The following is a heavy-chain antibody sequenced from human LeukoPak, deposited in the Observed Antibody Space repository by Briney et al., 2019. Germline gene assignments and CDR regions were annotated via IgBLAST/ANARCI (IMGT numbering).Heavy chain of an antibody. CDR3: AKGYCSSTSCYRVDY. V-gene: IGHV3-23*01. Sequence: GGSLRLSCAASGFTFSSYAMSWVRQAPGKGLEWVSVISGSGGSTYYADSVKGRFTISRDNSKNTLYLQMNSLRAEDTAVYYCAKGYCSSTSCYRVDYWGQGTLVTVSS. CDR1: GFTFSSYA. J-gene: IGHJ4*02. D-gene: IGHD2-2*02. CDR2: ISGSGGST.